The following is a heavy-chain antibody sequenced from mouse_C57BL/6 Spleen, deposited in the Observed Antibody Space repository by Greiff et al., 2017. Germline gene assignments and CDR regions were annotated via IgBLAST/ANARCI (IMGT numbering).Heavy chain of an antibody. CDR1: GYTFTSYW. Sequence: VQLQQSGTVLARPGASVKMSCKTSGYTFTSYWMHWVKQRPGQGLEWIGAIYPGNSDTSYNQKFKGKAKLTAVTSASTAYMELSSLTNEDSAVYYCTRWDGYFYAMDYWGQGTSVTVSS. CDR3: TRWDGYFYAMDY. V-gene: IGHV1-5*01. J-gene: IGHJ4*01. D-gene: IGHD2-3*01. CDR2: IYPGNSDT.